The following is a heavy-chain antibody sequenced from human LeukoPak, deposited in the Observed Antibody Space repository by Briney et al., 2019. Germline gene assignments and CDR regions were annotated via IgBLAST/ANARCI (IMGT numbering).Heavy chain of an antibody. CDR2: ISAYNGNT. CDR3: ARVNDFWSGYYPDYYYGMDV. V-gene: IGHV1-18*01. J-gene: IGHJ6*02. D-gene: IGHD3-3*01. Sequence: ASVKVSCKASGYTFTIYGISWVRQAPGQGLEWMGWISAYNGNTNYAQKLQGRVTMTTDTSTSTAYMELRSLRSDDTAVYYCARVNDFWSGYYPDYYYGMDVWGQGTTVTVSS. CDR1: GYTFTIYG.